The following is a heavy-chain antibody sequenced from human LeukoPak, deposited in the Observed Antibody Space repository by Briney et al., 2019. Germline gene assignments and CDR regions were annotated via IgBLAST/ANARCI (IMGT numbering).Heavy chain of an antibody. CDR1: GGTFSGYG. CDR3: AREGYGSGSYYNSGTSDY. Sequence: SVKVSCKASGGTFSGYGFSWVRQAPGQGLVWMGRIIPILGIANYAQKFQGRVTITADKSTSTAYMELSSLRSEDTAVYYCAREGYGSGSYYNSGTSDYWGQGTLVTVSS. D-gene: IGHD3-10*01. V-gene: IGHV1-69*04. J-gene: IGHJ4*02. CDR2: IIPILGIA.